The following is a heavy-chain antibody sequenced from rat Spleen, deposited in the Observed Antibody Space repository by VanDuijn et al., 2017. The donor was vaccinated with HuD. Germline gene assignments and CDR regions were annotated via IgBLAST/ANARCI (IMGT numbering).Heavy chain of an antibody. V-gene: IGHV5-29*01. Sequence: EVHLVESDGGLVQPGRSLKLSCAASGFTFSDYYMAWVRQAPTKGLEWVATISYDGRNTYYRDSVKGRFTISKDNAKSTLYLQMDSLRSEDTATYYCTRAIRSAGLYYFDYWGQGVMVTVSS. CDR2: ISYDGRNT. CDR1: GFTFSDYY. J-gene: IGHJ2*01. CDR3: TRAIRSAGLYYFDY. D-gene: IGHD1-11*01.